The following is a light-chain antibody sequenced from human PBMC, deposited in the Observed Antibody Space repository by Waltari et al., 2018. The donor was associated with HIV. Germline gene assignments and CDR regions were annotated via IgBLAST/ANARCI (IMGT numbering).Light chain of an antibody. CDR2: DNN. V-gene: IGLV1-51*01. J-gene: IGLJ2*01. Sequence: QSVLTQPPSVSATPGQKVTISCSGSSSNLGYNSVFWYQQLPGTAPKLLIYDNNKRPSGIPDRFSGSKSGTSATLGITGLQTGDEADYYCATWDSGLSAVVFGGGTKLTVL. CDR1: SSNLGYNS. CDR3: ATWDSGLSAVV.